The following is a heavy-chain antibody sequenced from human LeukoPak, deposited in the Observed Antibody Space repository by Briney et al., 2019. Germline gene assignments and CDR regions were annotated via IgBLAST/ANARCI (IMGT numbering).Heavy chain of an antibody. CDR1: GYSFTSYW. CDR3: ARLTYGSGSYCDY. J-gene: IGHJ4*02. Sequence: GESLKISCKGSGYSFTSYWIGWVRQMPDKGLEWMGIIFPGDSDTRYSPSFQGQVTVSVDKSLSTAYLQWNSLKASDTATYYCARLTYGSGSYCDYWGQGTLVTVSS. CDR2: IFPGDSDT. D-gene: IGHD3-10*01. V-gene: IGHV5-51*01.